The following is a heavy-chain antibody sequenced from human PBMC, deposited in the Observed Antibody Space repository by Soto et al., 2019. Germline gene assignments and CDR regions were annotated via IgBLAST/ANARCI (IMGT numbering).Heavy chain of an antibody. CDR3: AHNRGYCLSTCCYRRWFDP. D-gene: IGHD2-2*01. CDR1: GFSLRTSGVG. Sequence: QITLKESGPTLVKPTQTLTLTCTFSGFSLRTSGVGVGWIRQPPGKALEWLALIYWDDDNNYSPSLKSRLTITKDTSNNQVILTKTNMDPVDTATYYCAHNRGYCLSTCCYRRWFDPWGQGTLVTVSS. J-gene: IGHJ5*02. V-gene: IGHV2-5*02. CDR2: IYWDDDN.